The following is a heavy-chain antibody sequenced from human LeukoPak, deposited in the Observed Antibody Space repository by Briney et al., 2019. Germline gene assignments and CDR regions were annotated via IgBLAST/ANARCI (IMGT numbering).Heavy chain of an antibody. V-gene: IGHV3-49*04. CDR1: GFIFGDYA. D-gene: IGHD5-18*01. Sequence: GGSLRLSCTGSGFIFGDYAMNWVRQAPGKGLEWVGVIRSKAYGGTAEYAASVKGRLTISRDDSKSIADLQMTSLKTEDTAVYYCTRVSIQLWLREGLDYWGQGTLVTVSS. CDR3: TRVSIQLWLREGLDY. J-gene: IGHJ4*02. CDR2: IRSKAYGGTA.